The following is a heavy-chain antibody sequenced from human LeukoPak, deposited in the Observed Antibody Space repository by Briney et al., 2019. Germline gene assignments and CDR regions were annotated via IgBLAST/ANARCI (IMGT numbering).Heavy chain of an antibody. J-gene: IGHJ3*02. Sequence: PGGSLRLSCAASGFTFSSYSMNWVRQAPGKGLEWVAVISYDGSNKYYADSVKGRFTISRDNSKNTLYLQMNSLRAEDTAVYYCARDMGISNDAFDIWGQGTMVTVS. CDR1: GFTFSSYS. D-gene: IGHD6-13*01. CDR2: ISYDGSNK. V-gene: IGHV3-30*03. CDR3: ARDMGISNDAFDI.